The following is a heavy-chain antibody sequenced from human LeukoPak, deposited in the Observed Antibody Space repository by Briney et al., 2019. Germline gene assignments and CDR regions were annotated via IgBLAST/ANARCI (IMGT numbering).Heavy chain of an antibody. CDR1: GYTLTSYF. V-gene: IGHV1-46*01. CDR3: ARDNAPYYYDRDDGDAFDI. D-gene: IGHD3-22*01. J-gene: IGHJ3*02. CDR2: INPSGGST. Sequence: ASVKVSCKASGYTLTSYFMHWVRQAPAQGLEWMGIINPSGGSTTYAQKFQGRGTMTSDTSTSTVYMELSSLRSDDTAVYFCARDNAPYYYDRDDGDAFDIWGQGTVVTVSS.